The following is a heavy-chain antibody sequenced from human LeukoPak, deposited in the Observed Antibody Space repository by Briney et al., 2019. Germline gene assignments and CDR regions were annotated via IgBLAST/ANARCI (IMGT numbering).Heavy chain of an antibody. Sequence: GASVKVSCKASGYTFTSYAMNWVRQAPGQGLEWMGWINTNTGNPTYAQGFTGRFVFSLDTSVSTAYLQISSLKAEDTAVYYCARDGTMLWFGISDAFDIWGQGTMVTVSS. D-gene: IGHD3-10*01. CDR1: GYTFTSYA. CDR2: INTNTGNP. CDR3: ARDGTMLWFGISDAFDI. V-gene: IGHV7-4-1*02. J-gene: IGHJ3*02.